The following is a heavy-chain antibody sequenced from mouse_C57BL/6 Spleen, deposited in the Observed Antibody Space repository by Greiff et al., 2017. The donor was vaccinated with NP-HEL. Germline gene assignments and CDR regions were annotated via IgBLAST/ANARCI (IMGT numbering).Heavy chain of an antibody. Sequence: SGPELVKPGASVKISCKASGYAFSSSWMNWVKQRPGKGLEWIGRIYPGDGDTNYNGKFKGKATLTADKSSSTAYMQLSSLTSEDSAVYFCASYYSNYGDTFAYWGQGTLVTVSA. CDR3: ASYYSNYGDTFAY. CDR1: GYAFSSSW. D-gene: IGHD2-5*01. CDR2: IYPGDGDT. V-gene: IGHV1-82*01. J-gene: IGHJ3*01.